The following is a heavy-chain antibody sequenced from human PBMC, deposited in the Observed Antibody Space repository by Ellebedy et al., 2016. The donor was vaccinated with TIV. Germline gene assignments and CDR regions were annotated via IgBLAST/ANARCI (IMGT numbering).Heavy chain of an antibody. Sequence: GESLKISCAASGFTFSDYWMAWVRQAPGKGLEWVANIKQDGSEQSYVGSVKGRFTISRDNAKNSLYLQMTRLRAEDTAVYYCARWFGGRNYWGQGTLVTVSS. CDR1: GFTFSDYW. J-gene: IGHJ4*02. D-gene: IGHD3-10*01. V-gene: IGHV3-7*03. CDR2: IKQDGSEQ. CDR3: ARWFGGRNY.